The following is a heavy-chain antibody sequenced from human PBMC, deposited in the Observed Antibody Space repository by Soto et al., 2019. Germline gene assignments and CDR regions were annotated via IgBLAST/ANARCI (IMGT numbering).Heavy chain of an antibody. V-gene: IGHV4-61*01. D-gene: IGHD3-22*01. CDR3: VRSSDSSGYYYRLGY. CDR1: GGSVSSGTYY. Sequence: QVQLQESGPGLVKPSETLSLTCTVSGGSVSSGTYYWSWIRQPPGKGLEWIGYIYYTGSTKYNPSLESRVTISLDSSKNQFSLKLSSVTAADTAVYYCVRSSDSSGYYYRLGYWGQGTLVTVSS. CDR2: IYYTGST. J-gene: IGHJ4*02.